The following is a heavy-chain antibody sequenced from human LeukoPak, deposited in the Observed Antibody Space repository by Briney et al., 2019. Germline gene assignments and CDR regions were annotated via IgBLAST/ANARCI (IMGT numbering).Heavy chain of an antibody. Sequence: GGSLRLSCAASGFTFSSYAMSWVRQAPGKGLEWVSAISGSGGSTYYADSVKGRFTISRDNSKNTLYLQMNSLRAEDTAVYYCAKWDSSSWYPSYYYGMDVWGQGTTVTVSS. V-gene: IGHV3-23*01. CDR1: GFTFSSYA. D-gene: IGHD6-13*01. CDR3: AKWDSSSWYPSYYYGMDV. CDR2: ISGSGGST. J-gene: IGHJ6*02.